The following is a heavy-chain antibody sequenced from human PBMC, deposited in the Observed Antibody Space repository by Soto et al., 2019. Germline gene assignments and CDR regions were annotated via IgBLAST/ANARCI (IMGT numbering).Heavy chain of an antibody. V-gene: IGHV4-30-4*01. D-gene: IGHD2-15*01. CDR2: IYKSATT. Sequence: SETLSLTCSVSGDSISTVDYFWAWIRQPPGQALEYIGYIYKSATTYYNPSFEGRVAISLDTSKSHFSLNVTSVTAADTAVYFCARGRYCLTGKCFPNWFDSWGQGTLVTVSS. CDR1: GDSISTVDYF. CDR3: ARGRYCLTGKCFPNWFDS. J-gene: IGHJ5*01.